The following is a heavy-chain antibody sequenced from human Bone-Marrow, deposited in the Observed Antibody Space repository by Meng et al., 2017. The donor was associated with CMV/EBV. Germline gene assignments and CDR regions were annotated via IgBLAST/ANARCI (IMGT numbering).Heavy chain of an antibody. CDR1: KYTFTGYY. CDR3: ARQSPWRLTRPAYYYYGMDV. V-gene: IGHV1-2*02. D-gene: IGHD2-21*02. Sequence: ASVKVSCKASKYTFTGYYVHWVRQAPGQGLEWMGWINPNNGDTNYAQGFQGRVTMTRDTSISTAYMELSSLRSEDTAVYYCARQSPWRLTRPAYYYYGMDVWAQGPTVPVPS. J-gene: IGHJ6*02. CDR2: INPNNGDT.